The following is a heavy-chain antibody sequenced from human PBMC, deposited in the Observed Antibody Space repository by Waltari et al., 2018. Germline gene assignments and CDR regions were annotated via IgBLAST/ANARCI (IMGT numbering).Heavy chain of an antibody. V-gene: IGHV2-5*02. J-gene: IGHJ4*02. D-gene: IGHD6-13*01. CDR2: IYWDAVK. CDR3: AHRKQQQLGGWNEGIFDY. Sequence: QITLKGSGPTLVKPTQTLTLTCTFSGFSIRSSGVGVGWIRQPPGKALEWLALIYWDAVKRYSPSLKSRLTITKDTSKNQVVLTMTNMDPVNTGTYYCAHRKQQQLGGWNEGIFDYWGQGTLVTVSS. CDR1: GFSIRSSGVG.